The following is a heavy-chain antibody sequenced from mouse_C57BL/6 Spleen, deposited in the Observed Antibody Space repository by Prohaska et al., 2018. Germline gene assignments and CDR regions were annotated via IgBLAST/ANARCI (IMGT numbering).Heavy chain of an antibody. Sequence: HGKSLEWIGDINPNNGGTSYNQKFKGKATLTVDKSSSTAYMELRSLTSEDSAVYYCASYYGSAYWGQGTLVTVSA. D-gene: IGHD1-1*01. V-gene: IGHV1-26*01. J-gene: IGHJ3*01. CDR3: ASYYGSAY. CDR2: INPNNGGT.